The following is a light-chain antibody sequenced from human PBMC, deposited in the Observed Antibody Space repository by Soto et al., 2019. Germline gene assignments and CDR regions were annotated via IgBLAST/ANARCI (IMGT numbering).Light chain of an antibody. CDR3: QQDDTYWT. CDR1: QSISSY. V-gene: IGKV1-5*03. Sequence: LQITQSPSSQSEPVGHRVTITCRASQSISSYLNWYQQTPGKAPNLLIYKASSLKSGVPLRFSGSGSGTEFTLTINSLQPDDVATYHCQQDDTYWTCGQGTKVDI. J-gene: IGKJ1*01. CDR2: KAS.